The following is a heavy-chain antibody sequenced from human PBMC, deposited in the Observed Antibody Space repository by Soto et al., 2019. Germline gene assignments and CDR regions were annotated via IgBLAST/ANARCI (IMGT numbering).Heavy chain of an antibody. CDR3: ASAPYYYDTTGYYLAFDI. CDR2: TYYRSKWYN. V-gene: IGHV6-1*01. CDR1: GDSVSSNSAA. D-gene: IGHD3-22*01. Sequence: SQTLSLTCAISGDSVSSNSAAWNWIRQSPSRGLEWLGRTYYRSKWYNDYAVSVKSRITINPDTSKNQFSLQLNSVTPEDTAVYYCASAPYYYDTTGYYLAFDIWAHRTLVTVSS. J-gene: IGHJ3*02.